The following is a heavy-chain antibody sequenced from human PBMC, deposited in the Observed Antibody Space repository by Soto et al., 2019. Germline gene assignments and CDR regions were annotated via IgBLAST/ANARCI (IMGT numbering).Heavy chain of an antibody. CDR2: IGPESGAT. CDR3: GRGRSGQIVVFY. Sequence: GASVKVSCKASGYTFTGHYIHWVRQAPEQGPEWMGEIGPESGATRYAQKFQGRVTMTRDMSITTVYVELNNLSPDDTAVYYCGRGRSGQIVVFYWGQGTPVTVSS. D-gene: IGHD5-12*01. J-gene: IGHJ4*02. CDR1: GYTFTGHY. V-gene: IGHV1-2*02.